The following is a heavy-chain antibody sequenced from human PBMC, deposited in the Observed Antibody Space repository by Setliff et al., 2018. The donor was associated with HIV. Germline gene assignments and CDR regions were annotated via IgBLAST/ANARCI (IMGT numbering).Heavy chain of an antibody. V-gene: IGHV3-7*04. CDR2: IKQDGSEK. Sequence: PGESLRLSCVASGFTFSNYWMRWVRRAPGKGLEWVANIKQDGSEKYYVDSVKDRSTISRDNAKNSLYLQMNSLRAEDTAVYYCARGILLLFGELSLNDAFDVWGQGTMVTVSS. J-gene: IGHJ3*01. CDR1: GFTFSNYW. CDR3: ARGILLLFGELSLNDAFDV. D-gene: IGHD3-10*01.